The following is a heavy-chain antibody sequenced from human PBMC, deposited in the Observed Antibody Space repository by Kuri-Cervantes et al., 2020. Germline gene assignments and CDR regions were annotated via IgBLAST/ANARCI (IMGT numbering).Heavy chain of an antibody. D-gene: IGHD1-1*01. CDR1: GFTFSSYS. CDR3: ARGYSQCGY. CDR2: ISGTSGYI. V-gene: IGHV3-21*01. J-gene: IGHJ4*02. Sequence: GESLKISCAASGFTFSSYSMNWVRQAPGKGLEWVSSISGTSGYIYYADSVKGRFTISRDNANNSLYLQMNSLRAEDTAVYYCARGYSQCGYWGQGTLVTVSS.